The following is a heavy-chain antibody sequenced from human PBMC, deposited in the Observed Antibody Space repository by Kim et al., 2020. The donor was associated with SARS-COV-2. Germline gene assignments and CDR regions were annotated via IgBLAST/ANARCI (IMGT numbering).Heavy chain of an antibody. CDR3: ARTAAADVVYYFDY. D-gene: IGHD6-13*01. V-gene: IGHV4-39*01. Sequence: NRSLKSRVTISVDTSKNQFSRKLSSVTAADTAVYYCARTAAADVVYYFDYWGQGTLVTVSS. J-gene: IGHJ4*02.